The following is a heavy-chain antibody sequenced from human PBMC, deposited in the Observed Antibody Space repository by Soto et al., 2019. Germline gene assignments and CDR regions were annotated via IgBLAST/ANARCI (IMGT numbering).Heavy chain of an antibody. CDR2: IYYRGAT. D-gene: IGHD1-20*01. CDR1: GGSLDSYY. V-gene: IGHV4-59*01. J-gene: IGHJ6*02. Sequence: QVQLQESGPGLLKPSETLSLTCTVSGGSLDSYYWNWIRQSPEKGLEWITYIYYRGATNYNPSFRSRATISLVTSKNQFSLNLRSVTAADTAVYFCAGDNINAVDVWGQGTTVTVSS. CDR3: AGDNINAVDV.